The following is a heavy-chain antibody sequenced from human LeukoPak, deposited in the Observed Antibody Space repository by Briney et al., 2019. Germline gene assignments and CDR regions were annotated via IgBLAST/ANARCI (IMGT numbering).Heavy chain of an antibody. Sequence: GGSLRLSCAASGFTFDDHGMSWVRQVPGKGLEWVSGINWTGGSTDYADSVKGRFTISRDNAKNSLYLQMNSLRVEDTALYYCARDSREQWLVLSSRMDVWGKGTTVTISS. D-gene: IGHD6-19*01. J-gene: IGHJ6*04. V-gene: IGHV3-20*04. CDR2: INWTGGST. CDR3: ARDSREQWLVLSSRMDV. CDR1: GFTFDDHG.